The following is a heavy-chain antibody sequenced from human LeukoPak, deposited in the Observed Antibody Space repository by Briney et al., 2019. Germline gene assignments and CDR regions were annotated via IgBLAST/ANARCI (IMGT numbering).Heavy chain of an antibody. CDR1: GFTFSDQY. V-gene: IGHV3-72*01. D-gene: IGHD1-7*01. Sequence: GGSLRLSCAVSGFTFSDQYMDWVRQAPGKGLEWVGRTQNKANSYTMDYAASVRGRFTISRDDSKNSLSLQMNSLKTEDTAVYYCVRRNYVAFDIWGQGTMVIVSS. J-gene: IGHJ3*02. CDR3: VRRNYVAFDI. CDR2: TQNKANSYTM.